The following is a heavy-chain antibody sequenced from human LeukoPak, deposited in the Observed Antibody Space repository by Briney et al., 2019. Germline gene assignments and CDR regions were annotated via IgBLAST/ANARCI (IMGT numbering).Heavy chain of an antibody. CDR3: ARGLDPYYYDSSGYYYGAEYFQH. D-gene: IGHD3-22*01. CDR1: GYTFTSYG. V-gene: IGHV1-18*01. CDR2: ISAYNGNT. Sequence: ASVKVSCKASGYTFTSYGISWVRQAPGQGLEWMGWISAYNGNTNYAQKLQGRVTMTTGTSTSTAYMELRSLRSDDTAVYYCARGLDPYYYDSSGYYYGAEYFQHWGQGTLVTVSS. J-gene: IGHJ1*01.